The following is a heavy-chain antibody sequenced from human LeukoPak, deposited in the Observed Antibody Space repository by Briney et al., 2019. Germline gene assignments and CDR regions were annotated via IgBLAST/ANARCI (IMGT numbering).Heavy chain of an antibody. J-gene: IGHJ4*02. CDR1: GFTFSNAW. CDR2: IKSKTDGGTT. V-gene: IGHV3-15*01. CDR3: TTAAPYCSSTSCLDY. D-gene: IGHD2-2*01. Sequence: GGSLRLSCAASGFTFSNAWMSWVRQAPGKGLEWVGRIKSKTDGGTTDYAAPVKGRFTISRDDSRNTLYLQMNSLKTEDTAVYCCTTAAPYCSSTSCLDYWGQGTLVTVSS.